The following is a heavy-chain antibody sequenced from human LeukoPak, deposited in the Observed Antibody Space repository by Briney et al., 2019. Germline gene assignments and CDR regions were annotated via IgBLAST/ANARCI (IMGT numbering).Heavy chain of an antibody. J-gene: IGHJ6*03. CDR3: ARVTWLIHGQWLQYYYYMDV. D-gene: IGHD6-19*01. CDR1: GGSISSRSYY. V-gene: IGHV4-39*07. CDR2: IYYNGGS. Sequence: KPSETLSLTCTVSGGSISSRSYYWGWIRQPPGKGLEWIGNIYYNGGSYYNPSLKSRVTISVDTSKNQFSLKLSSVTAADTAVYYCARVTWLIHGQWLQYYYYMDVWGKGTTVTISS.